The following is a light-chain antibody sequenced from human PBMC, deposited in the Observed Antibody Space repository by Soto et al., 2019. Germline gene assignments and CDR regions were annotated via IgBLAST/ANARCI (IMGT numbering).Light chain of an antibody. CDR2: EVS. Sequence: QSALTQPPSAFGSPGQSVTISCTGTSSDVGGYNYVSWYQQHPGKAPKLMIYEVSKRPSGVPDRFSGSKSGNTASLTVSGLEAEDEADYYCSSDAGSNKYVFGTGTKVTVL. J-gene: IGLJ1*01. CDR1: SSDVGGYNY. CDR3: SSDAGSNKYV. V-gene: IGLV2-8*01.